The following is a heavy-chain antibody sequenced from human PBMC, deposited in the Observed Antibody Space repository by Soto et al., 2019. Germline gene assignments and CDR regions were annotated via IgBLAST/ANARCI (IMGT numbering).Heavy chain of an antibody. CDR1: GYTFTSYA. CDR2: INAGNGNT. Sequence: ASVKVSCKASGYTFTSYAMHWVRQAPGQRLEWMGWINAGNGNTKYSQKFQGRVTITRDTSASTAYMELSSLRDEDTAVFYCARGSPGGYGLDVWGQGTTVTVS. D-gene: IGHD3-10*01. CDR3: ARGSPGGYGLDV. J-gene: IGHJ6*02. V-gene: IGHV1-3*01.